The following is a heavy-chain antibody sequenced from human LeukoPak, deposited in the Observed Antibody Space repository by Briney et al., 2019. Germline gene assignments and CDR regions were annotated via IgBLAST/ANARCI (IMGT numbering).Heavy chain of an antibody. CDR1: GYTFTGYY. J-gene: IGHJ6*03. CDR2: INPNSGNT. CDR3: AREQITMVRGATKHYYYYYMDV. Sequence: GASVKVSCKASGYTFTGYYMHWVRQAPGQGLEWMGWINPNSGNTGYAQKFQGRVTMTRNTSISTAYMELSSLRSEDTAVYYCAREQITMVRGATKHYYYYYMDVWGKGTTVTISS. D-gene: IGHD3-10*01. V-gene: IGHV1-8*02.